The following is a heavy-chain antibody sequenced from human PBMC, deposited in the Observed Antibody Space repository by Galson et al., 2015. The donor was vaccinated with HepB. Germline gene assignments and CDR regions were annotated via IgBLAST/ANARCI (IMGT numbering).Heavy chain of an antibody. D-gene: IGHD6-19*01. CDR1: GYIFTDYF. V-gene: IGHV1-2*06. CDR2: LNPNSGGT. J-gene: IGHJ5*02. CDR3: TRDCSGWWKDTWFDP. Sequence: SVKVSCKASGYIFTDYFMYWVRQAPGQGLEWMGRLNPNSGGTDYAQKFQGRITLTRDTSINTAYMELDWLTSDDTAVYYCTRDCSGWWKDTWFDPWGQGTLVTVSS.